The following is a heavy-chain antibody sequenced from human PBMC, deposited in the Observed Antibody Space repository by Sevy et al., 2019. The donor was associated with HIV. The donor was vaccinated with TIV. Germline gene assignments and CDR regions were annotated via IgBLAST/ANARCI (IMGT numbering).Heavy chain of an antibody. CDR2: IKEDGSDK. D-gene: IGHD3-22*01. CDR1: GFTLSSFW. V-gene: IGHV3-7*03. J-gene: IGHJ3*02. Sequence: GGSLRLSCAASGFTLSSFWMTWVRQAPGKGLEWVANIKEDGSDKNYLDSVKGRFTISSDNAKNSLYLQMNSLRAEDTAVYYCARDKNHYDRSVYYDAFDIWGQGTMVTVSS. CDR3: ARDKNHYDRSVYYDAFDI.